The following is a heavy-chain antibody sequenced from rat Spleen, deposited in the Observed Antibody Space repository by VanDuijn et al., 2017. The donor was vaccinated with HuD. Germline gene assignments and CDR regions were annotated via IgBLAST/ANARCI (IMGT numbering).Heavy chain of an antibody. CDR2: INSAGTT. J-gene: IGHJ3*01. Sequence: EVQLQESGPGPVKVSESLSLTCSVTGHSITSSYRWNWIRKFPGNKLEWMGYINSAGTTNYNPSLKSRISITRDTSKNQFFVQVNSITTEDTATYYCARSDGVHYYLPFADWGQGTLVTVSS. V-gene: IGHV3-3*01. D-gene: IGHD1-12*02. CDR1: GHSITSSYR. CDR3: ARSDGVHYYLPFAD.